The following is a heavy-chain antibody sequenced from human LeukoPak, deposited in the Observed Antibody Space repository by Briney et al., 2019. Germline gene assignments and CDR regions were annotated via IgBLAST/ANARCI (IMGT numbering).Heavy chain of an antibody. V-gene: IGHV4-38-2*02. D-gene: IGHD3-22*01. Sequence: PSETLSLTCTVSGYSINNDYFWGWIRQPPGKGLEWIGSIYHSGSTYYNPSLKSRVTISVDTSKNQFSPRLSSVTAADTARYYCARDGPYDSGAFEIWGQGTMVAVSS. CDR3: ARDGPYDSGAFEI. CDR2: IYHSGST. J-gene: IGHJ3*02. CDR1: GYSINNDYF.